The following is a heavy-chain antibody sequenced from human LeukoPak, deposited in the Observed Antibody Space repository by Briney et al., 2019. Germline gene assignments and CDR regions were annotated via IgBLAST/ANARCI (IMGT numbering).Heavy chain of an antibody. Sequence: EPGGSLRLSCAASGFTLSNHWMTWVRQAPGKGLEWVSAISGSGGSTYYADSVKGRFTISRDNSKNTLYLQMNSLRAEDTAVYYCAKFSGVRARGLNFDYRGQGTLVTVSS. CDR3: AKFSGVRARGLNFDY. J-gene: IGHJ4*02. V-gene: IGHV3-23*01. CDR2: ISGSGGST. CDR1: GFTLSNHW. D-gene: IGHD3-10*01.